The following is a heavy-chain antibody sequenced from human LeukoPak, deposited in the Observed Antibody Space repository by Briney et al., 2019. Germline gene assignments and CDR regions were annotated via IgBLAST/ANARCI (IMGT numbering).Heavy chain of an antibody. CDR2: ISWNSGSI. V-gene: IGHV3-9*01. Sequence: GGSLRLSCAASGFTFDDYAMHWVRQAPGKGLEWVSGISWNSGSIGYADSVKGRFTISRDNAKNSLYLQMNSLRAEDTALYYCAKDMFGKIVATTSWGQGTLVTVSS. CDR3: AKDMFGKIVATTS. J-gene: IGHJ4*02. D-gene: IGHD5-12*01. CDR1: GFTFDDYA.